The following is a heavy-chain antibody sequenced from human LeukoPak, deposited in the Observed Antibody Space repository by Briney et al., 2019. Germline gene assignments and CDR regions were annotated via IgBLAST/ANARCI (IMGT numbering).Heavy chain of an antibody. V-gene: IGHV3-21*01. D-gene: IGHD3-16*01. CDR3: ARDPGEGRVGYFDL. Sequence: GGSLRLSCAASGFTFSSYAMNWVRQAPGKGLEWLSSITSAGSNIVYTDSVKGRFSISRDNAKNSLSLQMNSLRVEDTAMYYCARDPGEGRVGYFDLWGRGTLVTVSS. J-gene: IGHJ2*01. CDR1: GFTFSSYA. CDR2: ITSAGSNI.